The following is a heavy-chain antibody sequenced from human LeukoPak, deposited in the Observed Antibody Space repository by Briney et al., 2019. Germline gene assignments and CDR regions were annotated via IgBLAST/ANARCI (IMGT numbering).Heavy chain of an antibody. J-gene: IGHJ4*02. CDR2: ISGSGGST. Sequence: GGSLRLSCAASGFTFSSYAMSWVRQAPGKGLEWVSAISGSGGSTYYADSVKGRFTISRDNSKNTLYLQMNSLRAEDTAVYYCARDLDYGGGNDYWGQGTLVTVSS. V-gene: IGHV3-23*01. D-gene: IGHD4-23*01. CDR3: ARDLDYGGGNDY. CDR1: GFTFSSYA.